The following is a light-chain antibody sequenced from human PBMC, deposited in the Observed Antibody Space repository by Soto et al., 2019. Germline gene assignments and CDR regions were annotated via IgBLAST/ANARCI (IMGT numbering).Light chain of an antibody. CDR2: DAS. Sequence: EIVLTQSPATLSLSPGERATLSCRASQSVSSYLAWYQQKPGQAPRLLIYDASNRATGIPARFSGSESGTDFALTISSLEPEDFAVYYCQERSNWPPITFGPETKVDIK. CDR1: QSVSSY. CDR3: QERSNWPPIT. V-gene: IGKV3-11*01. J-gene: IGKJ3*01.